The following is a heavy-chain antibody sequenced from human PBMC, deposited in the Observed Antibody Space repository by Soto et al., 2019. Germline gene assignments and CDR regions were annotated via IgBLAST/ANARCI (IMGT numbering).Heavy chain of an antibody. D-gene: IGHD3-10*01. Sequence: QVQLVESGGGVVQPGRSLRLSCAGSGFPFTSYGMHWVREGPDKGLEWVAVISYDGSDKYYADSLKGRFTISRDNSKNMLYLQMNSLRPEDTALYYCVGGQYYFDYRGQGTLVIVSS. J-gene: IGHJ4*02. CDR3: VGGQYYFDY. CDR2: ISYDGSDK. CDR1: GFPFTSYG. V-gene: IGHV3-30*03.